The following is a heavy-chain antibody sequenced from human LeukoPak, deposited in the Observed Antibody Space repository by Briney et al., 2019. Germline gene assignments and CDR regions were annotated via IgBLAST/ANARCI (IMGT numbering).Heavy chain of an antibody. V-gene: IGHV1-69*13. CDR2: IIPIFGTA. CDR1: GGTFSSYA. Sequence: ASVKVSCKASGGTFSSYAISWVRQAPGQGLEWMGGIIPIFGTANYAQKFQGRVTITADESTSTAYMELSSLRSEDTAVYYCARDYGFYYYDSSGYYSSGYFQHWGQGTLVTVSS. CDR3: ARDYGFYYYDSSGYYSSGYFQH. J-gene: IGHJ1*01. D-gene: IGHD3-22*01.